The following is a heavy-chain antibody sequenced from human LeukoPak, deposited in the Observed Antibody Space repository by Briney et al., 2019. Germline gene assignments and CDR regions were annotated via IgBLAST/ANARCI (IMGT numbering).Heavy chain of an antibody. CDR2: IIPISGKV. Sequence: GASVKVSCKASGGTFGSYVITWLRQAPGQGLEWMGGIIPISGKVAYAQKLQGRFTITTDEPARTVFMELSSLRSEDTAVYYCARGRSVYDFWSGEVYWGRGTLVAVSS. V-gene: IGHV1-69*05. CDR1: GGTFGSYV. D-gene: IGHD3-3*01. J-gene: IGHJ4*02. CDR3: ARGRSVYDFWSGEVY.